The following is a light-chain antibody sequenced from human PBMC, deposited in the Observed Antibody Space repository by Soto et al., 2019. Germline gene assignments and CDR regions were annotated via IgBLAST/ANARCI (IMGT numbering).Light chain of an antibody. V-gene: IGKV3-15*01. CDR1: QSVSNN. CDR2: GAS. Sequence: EIVMTQSPATLSLSPGERATLSCRASQSVSNNLAWYQQKPGQAPSLLIFGASTRATGVPVRFSGSGSGRQFTLTISSLQSEDFAVYYCHQYNDGPAGTFGQGTKV. J-gene: IGKJ1*01. CDR3: HQYNDGPAGT.